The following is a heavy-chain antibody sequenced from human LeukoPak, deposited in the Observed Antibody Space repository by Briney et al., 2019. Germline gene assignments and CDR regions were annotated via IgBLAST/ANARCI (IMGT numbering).Heavy chain of an antibody. J-gene: IGHJ4*02. D-gene: IGHD3-10*01. CDR2: IYSGGST. Sequence: PGGSLRLSCAASGFTVSSNYMSWVRQAPGKGLEWVSVIYSGGSTHYADSVKGRFTISRDNSKNTLYLQMNSLRAEDTAVYYCARARRGSGSYSPFDYWGRGTLVTVSS. CDR3: ARARRGSGSYSPFDY. V-gene: IGHV3-66*01. CDR1: GFTVSSNY.